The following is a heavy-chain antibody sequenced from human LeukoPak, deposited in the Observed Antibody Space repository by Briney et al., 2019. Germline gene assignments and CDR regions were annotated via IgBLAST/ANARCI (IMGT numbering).Heavy chain of an antibody. J-gene: IGHJ3*02. CDR2: IIPIFGTA. CDR3: ARAPPSYCSSTSCYYDAFDI. D-gene: IGHD2-2*01. Sequence: SVKVSCKASGGTFSSYAISWVRQAPGQGLERMGGIIPIFGTANYAQKFQGRVTITADESTSTAYMELSSLRSEDTAVYYCARAPPSYCSSTSCYYDAFDIWGQGTMVTVSS. CDR1: GGTFSSYA. V-gene: IGHV1-69*13.